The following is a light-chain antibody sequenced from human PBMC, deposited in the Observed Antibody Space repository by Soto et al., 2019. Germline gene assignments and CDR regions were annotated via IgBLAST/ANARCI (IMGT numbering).Light chain of an antibody. Sequence: IQLTQSPSSLSASVGDRVTITCRASQGISSYLAWYQQKPGKAPKLLIYAASTLQSGVPSRFSGSGSGTDFTLTISSLQPEDFATYYCQQRGKWPSTFGPGTKVEMK. V-gene: IGKV1-9*01. CDR1: QGISSY. CDR2: AAS. J-gene: IGKJ2*02. CDR3: QQRGKWPST.